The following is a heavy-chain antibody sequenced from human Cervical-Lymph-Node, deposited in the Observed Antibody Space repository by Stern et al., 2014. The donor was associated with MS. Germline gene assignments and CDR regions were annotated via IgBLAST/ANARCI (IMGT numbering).Heavy chain of an antibody. CDR1: GFSLSNSGMC. Sequence: QVTLKESGPALVKPTQTPTLTCTFSGFSLSNSGMCVSWIRQPPGKALEWLALIDWDDDKYYSTSLKTRLTISKDTSKNQVVLTMTNMDPVDTATYYCARTRRYNWNDDYFDYWGQGTLVTVSS. D-gene: IGHD1-20*01. J-gene: IGHJ4*02. CDR3: ARTRRYNWNDDYFDY. V-gene: IGHV2-70*01. CDR2: IDWDDDK.